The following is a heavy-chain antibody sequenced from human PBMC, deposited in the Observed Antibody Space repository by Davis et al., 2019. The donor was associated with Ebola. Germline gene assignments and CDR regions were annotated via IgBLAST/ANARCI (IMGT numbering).Heavy chain of an antibody. V-gene: IGHV3-23*01. J-gene: IGHJ4*02. CDR1: GFAFNNYA. CDR2: ISANGESP. CDR3: ARDKGVRGIIMYYFDY. D-gene: IGHD3-10*01. Sequence: GESLKISCAASGFAFNNYAMSWVRQAPGKGLEWVSGISANGESPNYADSVKGRFTISRDNSKNTLYLQMNSLRTEDTAVYYCARDKGVRGIIMYYFDYWGQGTLVTVSS.